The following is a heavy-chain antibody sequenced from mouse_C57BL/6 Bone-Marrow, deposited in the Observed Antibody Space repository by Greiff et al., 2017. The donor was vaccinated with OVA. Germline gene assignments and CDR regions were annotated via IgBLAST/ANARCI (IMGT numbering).Heavy chain of an antibody. CDR2: INPYNGGT. Sequence: VQLQQSGPVLVKPGASVKMSCKASGYTFTDYYMNWVKQSHGKSLEWIGVINPYNGGTSYNQKFKGKATLTVDKSSSTAYMELNSLTSEDSAVYYCARRTGTRFAYWGQGTLVTVSA. D-gene: IGHD4-1*01. CDR1: GYTFTDYY. CDR3: ARRTGTRFAY. V-gene: IGHV1-19*01. J-gene: IGHJ3*01.